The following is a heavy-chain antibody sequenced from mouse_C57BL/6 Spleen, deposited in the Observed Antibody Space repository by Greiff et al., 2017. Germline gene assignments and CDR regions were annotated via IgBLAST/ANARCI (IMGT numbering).Heavy chain of an antibody. CDR2: ISSGGSYT. V-gene: IGHV5-6*01. CDR3: SRHEGYDYDRWYFDV. D-gene: IGHD2-4*01. J-gene: IGHJ1*03. CDR1: GFTFSSYG. Sequence: EVQLVESGGDLVKPGGSLKLSCAASGFTFSSYGMSWVRQTPDKRLEWVATISSGGSYTYYPDSVKGRFTISRDNAKNTLYLQMSSLKSEDTSMYYCSRHEGYDYDRWYFDVWGTGTTVTVSS.